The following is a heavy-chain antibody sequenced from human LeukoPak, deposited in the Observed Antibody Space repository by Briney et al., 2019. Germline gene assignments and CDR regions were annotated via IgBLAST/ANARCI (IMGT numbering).Heavy chain of an antibody. Sequence: SETLSLTCVVSGYSISTDYFWGWIRQPPGKGLGWIGTISHSGTTFYKPSLKIRITISLDTTKNQSSLKVNSVTAADTAVYYCVRDIGQLLSDYWGQGTLVTVSS. V-gene: IGHV4-38-2*02. D-gene: IGHD2-2*01. CDR1: GYSISTDYF. CDR2: ISHSGTT. J-gene: IGHJ4*02. CDR3: VRDIGQLLSDY.